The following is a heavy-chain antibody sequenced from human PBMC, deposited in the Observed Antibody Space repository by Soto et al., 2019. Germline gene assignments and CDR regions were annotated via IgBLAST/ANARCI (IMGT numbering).Heavy chain of an antibody. CDR2: IIPIFGTA. CDR3: ARDRQSVVYANRFDY. V-gene: IGHV1-69*13. CDR1: RGTFSSYA. Sequence: SVKVSCKAPRGTFSSYAISWVRQAPGQGLEWMGGIIPIFGTANYAQKFQGRVTITADESTITAYMELSSLRSADTAVYYCARDRQSVVYANRFDYWGQATLVTV. D-gene: IGHD2-8*02. J-gene: IGHJ4*02.